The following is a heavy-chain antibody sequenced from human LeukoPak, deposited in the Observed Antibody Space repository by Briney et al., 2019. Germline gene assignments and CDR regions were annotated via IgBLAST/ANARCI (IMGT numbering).Heavy chain of an antibody. CDR1: GFTFSSYE. Sequence: GGSLRLSCAASGFTFSSYEMNWVRQVPGKGLEWVSYISSSGSTIYYADSVKGRFTISRDNAKNSLYLQMNSLRAEDTAVYYCARDEGVTTFDPWGQGTLVTVSS. CDR2: ISSSGSTI. V-gene: IGHV3-48*03. D-gene: IGHD3-22*01. J-gene: IGHJ5*02. CDR3: ARDEGVTTFDP.